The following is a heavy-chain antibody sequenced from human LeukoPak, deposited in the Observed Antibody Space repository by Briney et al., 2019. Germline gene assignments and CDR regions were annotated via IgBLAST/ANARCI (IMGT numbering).Heavy chain of an antibody. D-gene: IGHD4-11*01. Sequence: GGSLRLSCAASGFTFDDYAMHWVRQAPGKGLEWVSGISWNSGSIGYADSVKGRFTISRDNAKNSLYLQMNSLRAEDTALYYCAKGHYSLYYYYGMDVWGQGTTVTVSS. CDR3: AKGHYSLYYYYGMDV. CDR2: ISWNSGSI. CDR1: GFTFDDYA. V-gene: IGHV3-9*01. J-gene: IGHJ6*02.